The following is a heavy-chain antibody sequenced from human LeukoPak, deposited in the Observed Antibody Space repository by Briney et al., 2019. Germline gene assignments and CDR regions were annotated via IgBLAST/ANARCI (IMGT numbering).Heavy chain of an antibody. CDR1: GYSFTSYW. V-gene: IGHV5-51*01. J-gene: IGHJ4*02. CDR3: ARGWGYSSGWYAYFDY. D-gene: IGHD6-19*01. CDR2: IYPGDSDT. Sequence: GESLQISCKGSGYSFTSYWIGWVRQLPGKGLEGMGIIYPGDSDTRYSPSFQGQVTISAHNSISTAYLQWSSLKASDTAMYYCARGWGYSSGWYAYFDYWGQGTLVTVSS.